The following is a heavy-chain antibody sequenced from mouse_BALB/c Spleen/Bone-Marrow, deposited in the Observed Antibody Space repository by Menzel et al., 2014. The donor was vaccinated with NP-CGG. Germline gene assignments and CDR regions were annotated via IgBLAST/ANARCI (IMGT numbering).Heavy chain of an antibody. CDR3: ARSYDGYPYAMNY. J-gene: IGHJ4*01. D-gene: IGHD2-3*01. Sequence: LVESGPELMKPGASVKISCKASGYLFTSYYMHWVKQSHGESLEWIGYFDPFNGGTSYNQKLKGKATLTVDKSSSTAYMHLSSLTSEDSAVYFCARSYDGYPYAMNYWGQGTSVTVSS. V-gene: IGHV1S135*01. CDR2: FDPFNGGT. CDR1: GYLFTSYY.